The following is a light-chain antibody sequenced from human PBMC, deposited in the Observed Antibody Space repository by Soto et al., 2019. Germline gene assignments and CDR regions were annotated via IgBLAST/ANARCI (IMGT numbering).Light chain of an antibody. CDR3: LQDYTYPRT. Sequence: AIQMTQSPSSLSASVGDRVTITCRASQDIRSELGWYQQKPGKAPKLLIFTASSLQSGVPSRFSGSGSGTDVTLSISSLQPEDFATYYCLQDYTYPRTFGQGTKVEI. J-gene: IGKJ1*01. CDR1: QDIRSE. CDR2: TAS. V-gene: IGKV1-6*01.